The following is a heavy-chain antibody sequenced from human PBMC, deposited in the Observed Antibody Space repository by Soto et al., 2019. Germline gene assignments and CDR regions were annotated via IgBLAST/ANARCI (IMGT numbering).Heavy chain of an antibody. Sequence: PSETMSLTCTVSGGSISSSSYYWGWIRQPPGKELEWIGSIYYSGSTYYNPSLKSRVTISVDTSKNQFSLNLSSVTAADTAVYYCARHEPGRCSGGSCPHFDYWGQGTRVTVSS. CDR2: IYYSGST. CDR1: GGSISSSSYY. V-gene: IGHV4-39*01. J-gene: IGHJ4*02. CDR3: ARHEPGRCSGGSCPHFDY. D-gene: IGHD2-15*01.